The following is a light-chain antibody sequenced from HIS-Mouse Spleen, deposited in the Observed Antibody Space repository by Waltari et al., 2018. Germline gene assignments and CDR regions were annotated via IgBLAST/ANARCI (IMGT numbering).Light chain of an antibody. V-gene: IGLV1-47*01. CDR3: AAWDDSLSGPV. CDR2: RNN. J-gene: IGLJ3*02. Sequence: QSVLTQPPSASGTPGQRVTISCSGSSSNIGSNYVYWYQQLPGTAPKLLILRNNQRPAGVPDRFPGSKSGTSASLAIRGLRSEDEADYYCAAWDDSLSGPVFGGGTKLTVL. CDR1: SSNIGSNY.